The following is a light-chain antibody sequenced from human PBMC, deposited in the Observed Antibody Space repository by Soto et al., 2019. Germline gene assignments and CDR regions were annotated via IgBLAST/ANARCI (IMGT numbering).Light chain of an antibody. CDR3: QVWDSRSDHVA. V-gene: IGLV3-21*04. CDR2: HDY. Sequence: SYELTQPPSVSVAPGKTAKITCGGNNIGSKSVQWYQQKPGQAPLVVIYHDYDRPSGIPERFSGSNSGNTATLTISRVEAGDEADYYCQVWDSRSDHVAFGGGTKLTVL. CDR1: NIGSKS. J-gene: IGLJ2*01.